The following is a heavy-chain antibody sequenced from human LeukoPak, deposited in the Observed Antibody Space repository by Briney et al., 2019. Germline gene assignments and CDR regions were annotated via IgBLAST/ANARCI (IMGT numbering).Heavy chain of an antibody. Sequence: SETLSLTCIVSGGPISSYFWSWIRQPPGKGLEWIGYISNSGSTNYNPSLKSRVTISADTSKNQFSLKLSSVTAADTAVYYCAGGSSGYYYGWGQGTLVTVSS. CDR3: AGGSSGYYYG. V-gene: IGHV4-59*01. J-gene: IGHJ4*02. D-gene: IGHD3-22*01. CDR2: ISNSGST. CDR1: GGPISSYF.